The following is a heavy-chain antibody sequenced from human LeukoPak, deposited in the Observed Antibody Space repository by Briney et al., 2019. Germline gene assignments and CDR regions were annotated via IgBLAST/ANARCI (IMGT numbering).Heavy chain of an antibody. CDR2: IYHSGIT. V-gene: IGHV4-34*01. J-gene: IGHJ4*02. D-gene: IGHD6-19*01. CDR3: ARDISSGWFISIDS. CDR1: GGSFSGYY. Sequence: SETLSLTCAVSGGSFSGYYWSWIRQSPGKGLEWIGSIYHSGITYYNPSLMSRVSISVDTSKKQFSLKVSSVTAADTAVNYCARDISSGWFISIDSWGQGTLVTVSS.